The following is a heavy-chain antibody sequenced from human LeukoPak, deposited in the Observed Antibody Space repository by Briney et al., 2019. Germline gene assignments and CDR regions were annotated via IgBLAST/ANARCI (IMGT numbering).Heavy chain of an antibody. CDR3: TRDSGTYNWFDP. D-gene: IGHD1-26*01. CDR1: GFTFSGSA. CDR2: IDKKDKGYATAT. J-gene: IGHJ5*02. Sequence: GGSLRLSCAASGFTFSGSAIHWVRQSSGKGLEWVGQIDKKDKGYATATAYAASVKGRFTISRDDSINAAYLQMKSLKTEDTALYYCTRDSGTYNWFDPWGQGTLVTVSS. V-gene: IGHV3-73*01.